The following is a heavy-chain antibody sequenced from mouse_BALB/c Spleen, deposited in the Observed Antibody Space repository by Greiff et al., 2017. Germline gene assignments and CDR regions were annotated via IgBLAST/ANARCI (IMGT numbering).Heavy chain of an antibody. CDR2: INPGSGGT. Sequence: QVQLKESGAELVRPGTSVKVSCKASGYAFTNYLIEWVKQRPGQGLEWIGVINPGSGGTNYNEKFKGKATLTADKSSSTAYMQLSSLTSDDSAVYVCARGYYYCGSIYCFDYWGQGTTVTVSS. V-gene: IGHV1-54*01. CDR3: ARGYYYCGSIYCFDY. J-gene: IGHJ2*01. D-gene: IGHD1-1*01. CDR1: GYAFTNYL.